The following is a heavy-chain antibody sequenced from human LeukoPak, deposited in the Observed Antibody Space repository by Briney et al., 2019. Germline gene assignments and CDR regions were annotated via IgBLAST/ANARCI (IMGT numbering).Heavy chain of an antibody. D-gene: IGHD1-26*01. J-gene: IGHJ4*02. CDR1: GFTFSSYA. CDR3: ARESGDRPGLPGR. CDR2: LYSGGNR. V-gene: IGHV3-23*03. Sequence: GGSLRLSCAASGFTFSSYAMNWVRQAPGKGLEWVSTLYSGGNRYYADSVRGRFTISRDDSRNTLFLQMNNLRVEDTAVYYCARESGDRPGLPGRWGQGTLVTVSS.